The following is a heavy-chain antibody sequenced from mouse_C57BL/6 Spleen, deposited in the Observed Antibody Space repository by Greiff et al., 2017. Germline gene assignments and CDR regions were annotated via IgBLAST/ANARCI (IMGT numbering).Heavy chain of an antibody. CDR1: GFNIKDYY. D-gene: IGHD1-1*01. CDR3: ATLYYYGSTHFDY. CDR2: IDSEDGET. V-gene: IGHV14-2*01. J-gene: IGHJ2*01. Sequence: EVQRVESGAELVKPGASVKLSCTASGFNIKDYYMHWVKQRTEQGLAWIGRIDSEDGETKYAPKFQGKATITANTSSNTAYLQLSSLTSEDTAVYYCATLYYYGSTHFDYWGQGTTLTVSS.